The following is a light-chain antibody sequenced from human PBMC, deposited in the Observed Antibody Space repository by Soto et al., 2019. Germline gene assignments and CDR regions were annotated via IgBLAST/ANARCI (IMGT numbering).Light chain of an antibody. CDR2: GAS. CDR1: QSVSSSY. Sequence: EIVLTQSPGTLSLSPGERATLSCRATQSVSSSYLAWYQQKPGQAPRLLIYGASTRATAIPDRFSGTGCGTDFSLTISSLEPEDFAVYYCHQYGSSPPWTFGQGTKVEI. J-gene: IGKJ1*01. CDR3: HQYGSSPPWT. V-gene: IGKV3-20*01.